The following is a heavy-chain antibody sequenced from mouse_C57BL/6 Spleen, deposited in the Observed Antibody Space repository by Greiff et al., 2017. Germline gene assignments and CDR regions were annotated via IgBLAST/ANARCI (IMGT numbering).Heavy chain of an antibody. Sequence: VQLQQSGTVLARPGASVKMSCKTSGYTFTSYWMHWVKQRPGQGLEWIGAIYPGNSDTSYNQKFKGKAKLTAVTSASTAYMELSSLTNEDSAVYYCTRNDGYYPYFDYWGQGTTLTVSS. CDR3: TRNDGYYPYFDY. V-gene: IGHV1-5*01. CDR1: GYTFTSYW. CDR2: IYPGNSDT. D-gene: IGHD2-3*01. J-gene: IGHJ2*01.